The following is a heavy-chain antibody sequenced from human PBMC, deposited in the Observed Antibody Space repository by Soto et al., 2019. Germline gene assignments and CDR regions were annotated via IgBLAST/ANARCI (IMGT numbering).Heavy chain of an antibody. V-gene: IGHV1-18*01. CDR1: GYTFTSYG. Sequence: ASVKVSFKASGYTFTSYGISWVRQAPGQGLEWMGWISAYNGNTNYAQKLQGRVTMTTDTSTSTAYMELRSLRSDDTAVYYCASIFGDSSGYGYFDYWGQGTLVTVSS. CDR2: ISAYNGNT. J-gene: IGHJ4*02. D-gene: IGHD3-22*01. CDR3: ASIFGDSSGYGYFDY.